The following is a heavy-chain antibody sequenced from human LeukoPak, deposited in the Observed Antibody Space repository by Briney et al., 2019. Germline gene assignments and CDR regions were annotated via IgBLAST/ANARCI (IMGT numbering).Heavy chain of an antibody. CDR2: MSVTGTI. D-gene: IGHD3-10*01. J-gene: IGHJ3*01. CDR3: ARDSFGVNAFSF. Sequence: PSETLSLTCTVSGASIREHYWTWIRQSAGKGLEWIGRMSVTGTIDYNSSLKSRVTMSIDTSNNQFSLKLSSVTAADTAMYYCARDSFGVNAFSFWGQGTMVTVSS. V-gene: IGHV4-4*07. CDR1: GASIREHY.